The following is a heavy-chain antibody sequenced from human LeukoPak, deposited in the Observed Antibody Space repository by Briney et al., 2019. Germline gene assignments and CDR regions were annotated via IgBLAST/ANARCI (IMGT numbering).Heavy chain of an antibody. CDR3: AKDYPEGSYWDY. CDR1: GFTFRNYV. Sequence: GGSLRLSCAASGFTFRNYVIHWVRQAPGKGLEWVAVTSSDLNVKLYADSVKGRFTISRDNSRNTLSLQMNSLRAEDTAVYYCAKDYPEGSYWDYWGQGTLVTVSS. J-gene: IGHJ4*02. D-gene: IGHD3-10*01. V-gene: IGHV3-30*18. CDR2: TSSDLNVK.